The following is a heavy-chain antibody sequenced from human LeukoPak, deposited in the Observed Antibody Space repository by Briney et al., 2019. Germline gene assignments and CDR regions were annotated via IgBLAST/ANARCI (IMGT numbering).Heavy chain of an antibody. CDR2: IYYSGST. CDR3: ARAPPGYSSSSYDY. CDR1: GGSISSYY. V-gene: IGHV4-59*01. J-gene: IGHJ4*02. D-gene: IGHD6-13*01. Sequence: PSETLSLTCTVSGGSISSYYWSWIRQPPGKGLEWIGYIYYSGSTNYNPSLKSRVTISVDTSKNQFSLKLSSVTAADTAVYYCARAPPGYSSSSYDYWGQGTLVTVSS.